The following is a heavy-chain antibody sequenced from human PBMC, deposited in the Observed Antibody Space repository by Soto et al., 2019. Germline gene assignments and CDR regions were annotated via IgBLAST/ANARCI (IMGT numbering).Heavy chain of an antibody. J-gene: IGHJ4*02. Sequence: QVQLVESGGCAVQPGRSLRLSCAASGFTFSSYGMHWVRQAPGKGLEWVAVIWYDGSNKYYADSVKGRFTISRDNSKNTLYLQMNSLRAEDTAVYYCPRPMSSIAGYFDYWGQGTLVIVSS. CDR1: GFTFSSYG. D-gene: IGHD6-6*01. CDR2: IWYDGSNK. CDR3: PRPMSSIAGYFDY. V-gene: IGHV3-33*01.